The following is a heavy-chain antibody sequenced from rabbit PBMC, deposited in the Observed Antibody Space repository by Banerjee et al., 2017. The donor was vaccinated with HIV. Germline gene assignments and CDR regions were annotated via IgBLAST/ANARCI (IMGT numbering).Heavy chain of an antibody. CDR3: ARGDDGDPSYGYALSL. CDR2: IFTDSGST. J-gene: IGHJ4*01. D-gene: IGHD6-1*01. V-gene: IGHV1S43*01. Sequence: QEQLEESGGDLVKPEGSLTLTCTASGFSFSGSYWIYWVRQAPGKGLDLIACIFTDSGSTWYVSWVNGRFTISRSTSLNTVDLKMTSLTAADTATYFCARGDDGDPSYGYALSLWGPGTLVTVS. CDR1: GFSFSGSYW.